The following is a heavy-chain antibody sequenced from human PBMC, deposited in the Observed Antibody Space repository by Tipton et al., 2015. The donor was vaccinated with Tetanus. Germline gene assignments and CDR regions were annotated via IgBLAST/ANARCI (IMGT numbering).Heavy chain of an antibody. CDR3: VRGQVSAMDV. J-gene: IGHJ6*02. CDR1: GDSVSRNNIA. CDR2: TYYASKWVN. V-gene: IGHV6-1*01. Sequence: LVKPTQTLSLTCAISGDSVSRNNIAWNWIRQSPSRGLEWLGRTYYASKWVNNYAASVKSRLNINPDTSKNQFSLRLSSVTPEDSAVYYGVRGQVSAMDVWGQGTAVILSS.